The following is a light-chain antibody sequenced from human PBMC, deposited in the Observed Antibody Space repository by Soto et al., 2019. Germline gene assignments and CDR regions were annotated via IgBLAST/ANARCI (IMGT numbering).Light chain of an antibody. CDR2: DAS. Sequence: EIVLTQSPATLSLSPGERATLSCRASQSVSSYLAWYQQKPGQAPRLLIYDASNRATGIPARFSGSGSGTDFNLTISSLEPEDFAVDYCQQRSNWPPYTFGQGTKLEIK. V-gene: IGKV3-11*01. CDR3: QQRSNWPPYT. CDR1: QSVSSY. J-gene: IGKJ2*01.